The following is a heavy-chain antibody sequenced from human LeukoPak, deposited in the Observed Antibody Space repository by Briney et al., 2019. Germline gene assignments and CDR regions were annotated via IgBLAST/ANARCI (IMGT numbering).Heavy chain of an antibody. CDR3: ARVRLWLASFDY. CDR2: INHSGST. CDR1: GGSFSGYY. J-gene: IGHJ4*02. D-gene: IGHD6-19*01. Sequence: SETLSLTCAVYGGSFSGYYWSWIRQPPGKGLEWIGEINHSGSTNYNPSLKSRVTISVGTSKNQLSLKVRSVTAADTAVYYCARVRLWLASFDYWGQGTLVTVSS. V-gene: IGHV4-34*01.